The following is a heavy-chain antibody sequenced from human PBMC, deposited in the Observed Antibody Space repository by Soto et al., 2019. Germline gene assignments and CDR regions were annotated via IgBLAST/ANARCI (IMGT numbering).Heavy chain of an antibody. D-gene: IGHD2-15*01. V-gene: IGHV3-7*01. Sequence: GGSLRLSCVASGFTFSNYWMTWVRQAPGKGLEWVANIKEDGSEKHYVDSVKGRFTISRDNAKNSLYLQMNSLRVEDTAVYFCSRDVVVGAKALNYWGQGALVTAPQ. CDR2: IKEDGSEK. CDR1: GFTFSNYW. J-gene: IGHJ4*02. CDR3: SRDVVVGAKALNY.